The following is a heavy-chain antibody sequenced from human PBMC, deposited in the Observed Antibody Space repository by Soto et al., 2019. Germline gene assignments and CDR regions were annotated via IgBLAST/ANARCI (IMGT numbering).Heavy chain of an antibody. CDR3: ARGYWLAP. J-gene: IGHJ5*02. Sequence: EVQLVESGGGLVQPGGSLRLSCAASGVTVSSSYMTWVRQAPGEGLEWVSIIYSGGNTYYADYLKDRFTISRDNSKNTVYIQMNRLRPDDTAVYYCARGYWLAPWGQGTLVTVSS. CDR2: IYSGGNT. V-gene: IGHV3-66*01. CDR1: GVTVSSSY.